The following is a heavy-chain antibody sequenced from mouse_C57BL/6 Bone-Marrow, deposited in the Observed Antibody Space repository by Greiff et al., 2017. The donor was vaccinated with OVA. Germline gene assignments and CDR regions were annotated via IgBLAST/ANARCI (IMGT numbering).Heavy chain of an antibody. Sequence: EVQGVESGGGLVKPGGSLKLSCAASGFTFSSYAMSWVRQTPEKRLEWVATISDGGSYTYYPDNVKGRFTISRDNAKNNLYLQMSHLKSEDTAMYYCVYDYAAWFAYWGQGTLVTVSA. CDR1: GFTFSSYA. J-gene: IGHJ3*01. CDR3: VYDYAAWFAY. CDR2: ISDGGSYT. D-gene: IGHD2-4*01. V-gene: IGHV5-4*01.